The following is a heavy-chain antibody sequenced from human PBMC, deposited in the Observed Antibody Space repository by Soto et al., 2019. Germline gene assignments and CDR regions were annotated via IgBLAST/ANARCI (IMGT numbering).Heavy chain of an antibody. V-gene: IGHV1-3*01. CDR3: ARESAYCGGDCYPNWFDP. CDR2: INAGNGNT. J-gene: IGHJ5*02. CDR1: GYTFTSYA. D-gene: IGHD2-21*02. Sequence: ASVKVSCKASGYTFTSYAMHWVRQAPGQRLEWMGWINAGNGNTKYSQKFQGRVTIARDASASTAYMELSSLRSEDTAVYYCARESAYCGGDCYPNWFDPWGQGTLVTVSS.